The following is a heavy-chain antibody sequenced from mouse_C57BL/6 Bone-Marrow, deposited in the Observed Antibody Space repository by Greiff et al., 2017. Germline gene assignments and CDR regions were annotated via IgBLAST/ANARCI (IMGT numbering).Heavy chain of an antibody. CDR2: IDPENGDT. D-gene: IGHD1-1*01. V-gene: IGHV14-4*01. CDR3: TPEYYGSHYAMDY. Sequence: EVQLQQSGAELVRPGASVKLSCTASGFNIKDDYMPWVKQRPEQGLEWIGWIDPENGDTEYASKFQGKATITADTSSNTAYLQLSRLTSENTAVYYCTPEYYGSHYAMDYWGQGTSVTVSS. J-gene: IGHJ4*01. CDR1: GFNIKDDY.